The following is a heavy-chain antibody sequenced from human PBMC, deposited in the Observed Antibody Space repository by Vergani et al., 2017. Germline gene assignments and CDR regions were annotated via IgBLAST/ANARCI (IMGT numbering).Heavy chain of an antibody. Sequence: QVRLQESGPGLVKPSQTLSLSCTVSGGSVRTSIGYYWTWIRQPAGKTLEWIGEIFSSGTTNYSPSFKNRVTMSVDTSKNQFSLKLNSVTAADTAVYYCARGSRAEGGSGPDKWGQGTLVTVSS. CDR3: ARGSRAEGGSGPDK. D-gene: IGHD6-13*01. CDR2: IFSSGTT. V-gene: IGHV4-61*02. J-gene: IGHJ4*02. CDR1: GGSVRTSIGYY.